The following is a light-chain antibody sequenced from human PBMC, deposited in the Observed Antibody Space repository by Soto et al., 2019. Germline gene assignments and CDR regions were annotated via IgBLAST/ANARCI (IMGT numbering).Light chain of an antibody. V-gene: IGKV3-11*01. CDR1: RGVSSY. CDR2: DAS. J-gene: IGKJ4*01. Sequence: PGERATLSCGASRGVSSYSAWYQQKPGQAPRLLIYDASYRATGIPARFSGSGSGTAFTLTISSLEPEDFAVYYCQQRSDWPPRLTFGGGTKVEIK. CDR3: QQRSDWPPRLT.